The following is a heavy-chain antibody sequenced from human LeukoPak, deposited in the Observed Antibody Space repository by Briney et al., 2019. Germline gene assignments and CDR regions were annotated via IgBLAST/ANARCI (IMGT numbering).Heavy chain of an antibody. D-gene: IGHD3-10*01. CDR2: IYDSGST. V-gene: IGHV4-39*01. CDR1: GGSISTTYY. CDR3: ARHYGP. J-gene: IGHJ5*02. Sequence: SETLSLTRTVSGGSISTTYYWGWIRQPPGKGLEWIGSIYDSGSTYYNPSLKSRVTISVDTSKNQFSLKLNSVTAADTAVYYCARHYGPWGQGTLVTVSS.